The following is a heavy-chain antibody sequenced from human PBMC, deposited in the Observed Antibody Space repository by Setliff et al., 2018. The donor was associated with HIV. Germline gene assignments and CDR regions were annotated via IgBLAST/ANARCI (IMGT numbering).Heavy chain of an antibody. V-gene: IGHV1-46*01. J-gene: IGHJ1*01. CDR2: IDPSGGST. CDR1: GYTFISYF. CDR3: ATHPRGTTQIED. D-gene: IGHD1-1*01. Sequence: GASVKVSCKASGYTFISYFMHWVRQAPGQGLEWMGTIDPSGGSTNYAQKFQGRVTMTRDASTSTVYMDLSSLRSEDTAVYYCATHPRGTTQIEDWGQGSRVTVSS.